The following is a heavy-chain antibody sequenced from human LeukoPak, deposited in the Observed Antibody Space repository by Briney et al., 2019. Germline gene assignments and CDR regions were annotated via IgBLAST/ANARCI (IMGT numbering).Heavy chain of an antibody. CDR2: INHSGST. CDR1: GGSFSGYY. Sequence: SETLSLTCAVYGGSFSGYYWSWIRQPPGKGLEWIGEINHSGSTNYNPSLKSRVTISVATSKNQSSLKLSSVTAADTAVYYCARAPLYCGGDCYLPYFDYWGQGTLVTVSS. J-gene: IGHJ4*02. CDR3: ARAPLYCGGDCYLPYFDY. V-gene: IGHV4-34*01. D-gene: IGHD2-21*02.